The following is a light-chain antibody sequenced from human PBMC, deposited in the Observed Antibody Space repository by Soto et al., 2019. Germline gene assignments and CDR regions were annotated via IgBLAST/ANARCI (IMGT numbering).Light chain of an antibody. J-gene: IGKJ1*01. CDR1: QSVSNN. CDR2: DAS. CDR3: QQYNNWPPWT. V-gene: IGKV3-15*01. Sequence: ILMTQSPVTLSVSPGERATLSCRASQSVSNNLAWYQQKPGQAPRLLIYDASTRATGIPPRFSGSGSGTEFTLTISGLQSEDFAVYYCQQYNNWPPWTFGQGTKVEIK.